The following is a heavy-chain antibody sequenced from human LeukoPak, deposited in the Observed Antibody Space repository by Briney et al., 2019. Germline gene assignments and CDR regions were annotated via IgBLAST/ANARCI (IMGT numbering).Heavy chain of an antibody. CDR2: IYDSGNT. CDR3: ARVGRSGSYHP. D-gene: IGHD3-10*01. Sequence: SGTLSLTCTVSGGSISSGSYYWSWIRQPAGKGLEWIGRIYDSGNTNYNPSLKSRVTISVDTSKNQFSLKLSSVTAADTAVYYCARVGRSGSYHPWGQGTLVTVSS. V-gene: IGHV4-61*02. J-gene: IGHJ5*02. CDR1: GGSISSGSYY.